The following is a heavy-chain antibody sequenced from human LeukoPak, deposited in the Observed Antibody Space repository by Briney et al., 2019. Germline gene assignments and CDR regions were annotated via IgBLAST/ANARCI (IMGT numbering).Heavy chain of an antibody. CDR3: ASLSGSYEDY. D-gene: IGHD1-26*01. Sequence: PGRSLRLSCAASGFTFSSYAMHWVRQAPGKGLEWVAVISYDGSNKYYADSVKGRFTISRDNSKNTLYLQMNSLRAEDTAVYYCASLSGSYEDYWGQGTLVTVSS. V-gene: IGHV3-30-3*01. CDR2: ISYDGSNK. CDR1: GFTFSSYA. J-gene: IGHJ4*02.